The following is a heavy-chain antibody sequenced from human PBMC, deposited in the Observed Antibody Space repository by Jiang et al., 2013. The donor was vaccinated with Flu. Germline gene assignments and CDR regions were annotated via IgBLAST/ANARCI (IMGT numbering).Heavy chain of an antibody. D-gene: IGHD5-12*01. V-gene: IGHV5-51*01. Sequence: GESLKISCQGSGYSFTSYWIAWVRQMPEGLEWMGIIYPGDSDTRYSPSFQGQVTFSVDKSISTAYLQWSSLKASDSAIYYCARWGRGYVTYGDFWGQGTLVTVSS. J-gene: IGHJ4*02. CDR2: IYPGDSDT. CDR1: GYSFTSYW. CDR3: ARWGRGYVTYGDF.